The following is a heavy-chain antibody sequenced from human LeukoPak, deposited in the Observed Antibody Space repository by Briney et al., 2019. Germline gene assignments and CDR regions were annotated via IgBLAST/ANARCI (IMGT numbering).Heavy chain of an antibody. Sequence: GGSLRLSCAASGFTFSSYGMHWVRQAPGKGLEWVAVISYDGSNKYYADSVKGRFTISRDNSKNTLYLQMNSLRAEDTAVYYCAKVVSYYYMDVWGKGTTVTVSS. CDR3: AKVVSYYYMDV. CDR1: GFTFSSYG. J-gene: IGHJ6*03. CDR2: ISYDGSNK. D-gene: IGHD1-14*01. V-gene: IGHV3-30*18.